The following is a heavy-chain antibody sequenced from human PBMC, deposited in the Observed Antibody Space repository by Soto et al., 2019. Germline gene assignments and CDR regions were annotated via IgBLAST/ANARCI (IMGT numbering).Heavy chain of an antibody. CDR1: GGSVNSYY. V-gene: IGHV4-59*02. CDR3: ARVFPSYCGGDCAYFDS. D-gene: IGHD2-21*02. J-gene: IGHJ4*02. CDR2: IFYSGST. Sequence: QVQLQESGPGLVRPSETLSLTCTVSGGSVNSYYWSWIRQTPGKGPEWIGYIFYSGSTNSNPSLKSRASMSGDMSKSQCSLRLSSLTAADTAVYYCARVFPSYCGGDCAYFDSWGQGILVTVSS.